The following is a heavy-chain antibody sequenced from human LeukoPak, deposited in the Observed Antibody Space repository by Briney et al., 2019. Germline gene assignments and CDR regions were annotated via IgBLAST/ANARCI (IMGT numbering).Heavy chain of an antibody. CDR2: ISYDGSNK. D-gene: IGHD6-19*01. CDR1: GFTFSSYA. J-gene: IGHJ4*02. Sequence: GRSLRLSCAASGFTFSSYAMHWVRQAPGKGLEWVAVISYDGSNKYYADSVKGRFTISRDNSKNTLYLQMSSLRAEDTAVYYCAKDSISSGWYAVDYWGQGTLVTVSS. V-gene: IGHV3-30*04. CDR3: AKDSISSGWYAVDY.